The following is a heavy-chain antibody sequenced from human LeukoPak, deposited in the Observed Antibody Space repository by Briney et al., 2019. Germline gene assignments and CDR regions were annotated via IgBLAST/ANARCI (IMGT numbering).Heavy chain of an antibody. CDR3: ARAGWELNLSVRAFDI. Sequence: ASVKVSCKASGYTFTSYYLEWVRQAPGQGLEWMGIIDPSGGSTSYAQKFQGRVTMTRDTSTSTVYMELSSLRSDDTAVYYCARAGWELNLSVRAFDIWGQGTMVTVSS. J-gene: IGHJ3*02. CDR2: IDPSGGST. D-gene: IGHD1-26*01. CDR1: GYTFTSYY. V-gene: IGHV1-46*01.